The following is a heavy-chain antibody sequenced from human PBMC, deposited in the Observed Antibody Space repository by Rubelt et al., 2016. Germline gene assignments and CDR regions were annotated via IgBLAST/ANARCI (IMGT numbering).Heavy chain of an antibody. J-gene: IGHJ4*02. CDR1: GFTFSTYA. D-gene: IGHD6-19*01. CDR3: ARSMAGVVES. V-gene: IGHV3-23*01. CDR2: LSGSGDTT. Sequence: GGGLVQPGGSLRLSCAASGFTFSTYAMTWVRQAPGKGLEWVSGLSGSGDTTYYADSVKGRFTISRDTSKNTLYLQMNSLRAEDTAVYYCARSMAGVVESWGQGTLVTVSS.